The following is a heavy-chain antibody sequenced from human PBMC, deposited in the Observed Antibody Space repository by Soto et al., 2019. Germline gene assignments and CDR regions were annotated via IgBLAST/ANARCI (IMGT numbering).Heavy chain of an antibody. Sequence: ASVKVSCKASGYTFTSYAMHWVRQAPGHGLEWMGWINADSGGTKYSQKFQGRVTMTRDTSISTAYMELSRLRADDTAVYYCARDMHAGVTHYFDPWGQGTLVTVSS. CDR3: ARDMHAGVTHYFDP. CDR1: GYTFTSYA. CDR2: INADSGGT. J-gene: IGHJ5*02. V-gene: IGHV1-2*02. D-gene: IGHD1-26*01.